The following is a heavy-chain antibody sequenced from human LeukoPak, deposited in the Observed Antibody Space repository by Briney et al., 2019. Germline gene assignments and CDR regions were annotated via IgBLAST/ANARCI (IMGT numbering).Heavy chain of an antibody. V-gene: IGHV3-48*03. CDR1: GFTFSSYE. D-gene: IGHD4-23*01. J-gene: IGHJ4*02. Sequence: PGGSLRLSXAASGFTFSSYEMNWVRQAPGKGLEWVSYISSSGSTIYYADSVKGRFTISRDNAKNSLYLQMNSLRAEDTAVYYCARDHYGGINWGQGTLVTVSS. CDR2: ISSSGSTI. CDR3: ARDHYGGIN.